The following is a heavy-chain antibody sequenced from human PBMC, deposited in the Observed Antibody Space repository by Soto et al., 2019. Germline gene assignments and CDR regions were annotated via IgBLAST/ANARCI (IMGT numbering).Heavy chain of an antibody. Sequence: QVQLVESGGGVVQPGRSLRLSCAASGFTFGGYAIHWVRQAPGKGLEWVALISLDGSNQYYADSVKGRFTISRDNSKKTLYLHMNGLRPEDTDVYYCAKDGGGPYYYYGMDVWGQGTAVTVSS. D-gene: IGHD2-15*01. V-gene: IGHV3-30*18. J-gene: IGHJ6*02. CDR2: ISLDGSNQ. CDR1: GFTFGGYA. CDR3: AKDGGGPYYYYGMDV.